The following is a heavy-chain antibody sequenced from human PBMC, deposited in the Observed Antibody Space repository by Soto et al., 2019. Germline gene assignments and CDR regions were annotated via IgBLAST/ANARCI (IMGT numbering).Heavy chain of an antibody. CDR3: ARDVFSSAWPYYMDV. V-gene: IGHV1-3*01. J-gene: IGHJ6*03. Sequence: QVQLVQSGAEVKKPGASVNVSCKTSGYTFTSYAINWVRQAPGQRLEWMGWINADNGNTKYSQKFQGRVTITRDTSASTDYMELSSLRSEDTAIYYCARDVFSSAWPYYMDVWGKGTTVTVSS. CDR2: INADNGNT. CDR1: GYTFTSYA. D-gene: IGHD6-19*01.